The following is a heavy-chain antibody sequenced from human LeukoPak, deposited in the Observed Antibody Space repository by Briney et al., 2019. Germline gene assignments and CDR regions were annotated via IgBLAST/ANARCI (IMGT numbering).Heavy chain of an antibody. D-gene: IGHD6-13*01. CDR1: GGSISSSSYY. J-gene: IGHJ4*02. CDR3: ARHFKAAAGATDY. V-gene: IGHV4-39*01. Sequence: KASETLSLTCTVSGGSISSSSYYWGWIRQPPGKGLEWIGSIYYSGRTYYNPSLKSRVTISVDTSKNQFSLKLSSVTAADTAVYYCARHFKAAAGATDYWGQGTLVTVSS. CDR2: IYYSGRT.